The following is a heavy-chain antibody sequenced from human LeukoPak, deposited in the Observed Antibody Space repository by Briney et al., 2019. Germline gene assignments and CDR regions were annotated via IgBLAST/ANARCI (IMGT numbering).Heavy chain of an antibody. D-gene: IGHD3-22*01. CDR2: IWYDGSNK. V-gene: IGHV3-33*01. Sequence: HPGGSLRLSCAASGFTFSSYGMPWVRQAPGKGLEWVAVIWYDGSNKYYADSVKGRFTISRDNSKNTLYLQMNSLRAEDTAVYYCARGYYYDSRPCDYWGQGTLVTVSS. J-gene: IGHJ4*02. CDR1: GFTFSSYG. CDR3: ARGYYYDSRPCDY.